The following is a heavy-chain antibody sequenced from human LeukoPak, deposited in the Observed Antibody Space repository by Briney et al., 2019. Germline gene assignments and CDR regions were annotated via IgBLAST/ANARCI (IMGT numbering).Heavy chain of an antibody. D-gene: IGHD1-26*01. CDR3: ARYGSYDAFDI. Sequence: SETLSLTCTVSGGSIRSYYWNWLRQPPGKGLEWIGYIYYSGNTNYNPSLKSRVTISVDTSKNQFSLKLSSVTAADTAVYYCARYGSYDAFDIWGQGTMVTVSS. CDR1: GGSIRSYY. CDR2: IYYSGNT. V-gene: IGHV4-59*12. J-gene: IGHJ3*02.